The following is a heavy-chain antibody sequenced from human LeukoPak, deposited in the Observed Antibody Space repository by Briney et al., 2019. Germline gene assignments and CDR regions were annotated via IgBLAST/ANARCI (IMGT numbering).Heavy chain of an antibody. Sequence: GGSLRLSCAAYRFTFRNYAMTWVRQAPGKGLEWVSAIGDGGVGTYYADSVKGRFAISRDNSNNTLYLQMNNLRPEDTTVYYCAKDRTAYCSGDCYLLDYWGLGTLVTVSS. J-gene: IGHJ4*02. D-gene: IGHD2-21*02. CDR3: AKDRTAYCSGDCYLLDY. CDR1: RFTFRNYA. V-gene: IGHV3-23*01. CDR2: IGDGGVGT.